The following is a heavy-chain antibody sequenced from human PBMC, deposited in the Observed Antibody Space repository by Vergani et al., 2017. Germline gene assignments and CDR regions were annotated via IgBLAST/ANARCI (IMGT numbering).Heavy chain of an antibody. D-gene: IGHD1-1*01. CDR1: GGSISSYY. V-gene: IGHV4-59*01. J-gene: IGHJ4*02. Sequence: QVQLQESGPGLVKPSETLSLTCTVSGGSISSYYWSWIRQPPGKGLEWIGYIYYSGSTNYNPSLKSRVTISVDTSKNQFSLKLSSVTAADTAVYYCARDRTGTKFDYWGQGTLVTVSS. CDR2: IYYSGST. CDR3: ARDRTGTKFDY.